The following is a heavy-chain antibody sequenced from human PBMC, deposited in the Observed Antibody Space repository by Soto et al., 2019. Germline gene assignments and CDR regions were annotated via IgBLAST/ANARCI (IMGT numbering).Heavy chain of an antibody. CDR3: ARRAYHSSSAIDV. D-gene: IGHD3-22*01. J-gene: IGHJ6*02. CDR2: ISYDGSDK. CDR1: GFTYSDFA. Sequence: QVQLVESGGGVVQPGRSLRLSCAASGFTYSDFALHWVRQAPGKGLEWVAFISYDGSDKYYTDSVKGRFAISRDNSKDTLYLQMNSLRPEDTAVYYCARRAYHSSSAIDVWGQGTTVTVSS. V-gene: IGHV3-30*09.